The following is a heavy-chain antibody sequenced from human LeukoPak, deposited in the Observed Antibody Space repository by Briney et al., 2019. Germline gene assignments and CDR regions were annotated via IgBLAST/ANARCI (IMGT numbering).Heavy chain of an antibody. V-gene: IGHV3-30*18. D-gene: IGHD3-22*01. CDR3: AKDPEPLEYYYDSSGLDY. Sequence: GGSLRLSCAASGFTFSRNGMHWVRQAPGKGLEWVAVISYDGSHKYYADAVKGRFTISRDNSKSTLYLQMNSLRAEDTAVYYCAKDPEPLEYYYDSSGLDYWGQGTLVTVSS. CDR2: ISYDGSHK. CDR1: GFTFSRNG. J-gene: IGHJ4*02.